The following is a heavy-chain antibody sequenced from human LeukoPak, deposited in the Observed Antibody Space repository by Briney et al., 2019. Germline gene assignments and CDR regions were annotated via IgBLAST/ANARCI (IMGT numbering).Heavy chain of an antibody. Sequence: SETLSLTCAVYGGSFSGYYWSWIRQPPGKGPEWIGEINHSGSTNYNPSLKSRVTISVDTSKNQFSLKLSSVTAADTAVYYCARQSSSGWDYFDYWGQGTLVTVSS. V-gene: IGHV4-34*01. CDR1: GGSFSGYY. D-gene: IGHD6-19*01. CDR3: ARQSSSGWDYFDY. J-gene: IGHJ4*02. CDR2: INHSGST.